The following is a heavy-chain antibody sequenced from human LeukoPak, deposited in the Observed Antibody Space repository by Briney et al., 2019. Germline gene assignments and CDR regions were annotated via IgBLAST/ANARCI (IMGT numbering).Heavy chain of an antibody. CDR1: GFTFSSYS. V-gene: IGHV3-23*01. CDR3: AKTISSSWPPPLDY. Sequence: GGSLRPSDAASGFTFSSYSMNWVRQAPGKGLEWVSAISGSGGSTYYADSVKGRFTISRDNSKNTLYLQMNSLRAEDTAVYYCAKTISSSWPPPLDYWGQGTLVTVSS. J-gene: IGHJ4*02. D-gene: IGHD6-13*01. CDR2: ISGSGGST.